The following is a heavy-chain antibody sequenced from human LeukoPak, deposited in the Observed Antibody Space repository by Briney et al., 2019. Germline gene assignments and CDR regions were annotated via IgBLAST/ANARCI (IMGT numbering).Heavy chain of an antibody. CDR1: GYTFTSYG. CDR2: ISANNGDT. CDR3: ARWELTTTVTTSRPHYYYGMDV. J-gene: IGHJ6*02. Sequence: GASVKVSCKASGYTFTSYGIAWVRQAPGQGLQWMGWISANNGDTSYSQKLQGRVTMTRNTSISTAYMELSSLRSEDTAVYYCARWELTTTVTTSRPHYYYGMDVWGQGTTVTVSS. V-gene: IGHV1-8*01. D-gene: IGHD4-11*01.